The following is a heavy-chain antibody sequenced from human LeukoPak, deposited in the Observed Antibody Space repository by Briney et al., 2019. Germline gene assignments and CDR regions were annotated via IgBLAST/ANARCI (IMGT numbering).Heavy chain of an antibody. CDR2: INSYNGNT. Sequence: APVKVSCKASGYTFTSYGISWVRQAPGQGLEWMGWINSYNGNTKYAQKLQGRVTMTTDTSTSTAYMELRSLRSDDTAVYYCARGSSGWLARDYWGQGTLVTVSS. J-gene: IGHJ4*02. CDR3: ARGSSGWLARDY. CDR1: GYTFTSYG. D-gene: IGHD6-19*01. V-gene: IGHV1-18*01.